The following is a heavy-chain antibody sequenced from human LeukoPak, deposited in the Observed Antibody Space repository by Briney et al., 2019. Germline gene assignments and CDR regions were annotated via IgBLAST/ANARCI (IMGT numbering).Heavy chain of an antibody. CDR1: GGTFSSYA. J-gene: IGHJ5*02. Sequence: GASVKVSCKASGGTFSSYAISWVRQAPGQGLEWMGGIIPVFGTANYAQKFQGRVTITADESTSTAYMELSSLRSEDTAVYYCASLGNYEFDPWGQGTLVTVSS. D-gene: IGHD1-7*01. CDR2: IIPVFGTA. CDR3: ASLGNYEFDP. V-gene: IGHV1-69*13.